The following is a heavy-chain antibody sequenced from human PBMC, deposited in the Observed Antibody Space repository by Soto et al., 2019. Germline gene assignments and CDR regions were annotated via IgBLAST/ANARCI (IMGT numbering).Heavy chain of an antibody. CDR1: GFTFSSYA. V-gene: IGHV3-23*01. CDR2: ISGSGGST. D-gene: IGHD2-2*01. CDR3: AKPTPSMGVVPAAIPY. J-gene: IGHJ4*02. Sequence: GGSLRLSCAASGFTFSSYAMSWVRQAPGKGLEWVSAISGSGGSTYYADSVKGRFTISRDNSKNTLYLQMNSLRAEDTAVYYCAKPTPSMGVVPAAIPYWGQGTLVTVSS.